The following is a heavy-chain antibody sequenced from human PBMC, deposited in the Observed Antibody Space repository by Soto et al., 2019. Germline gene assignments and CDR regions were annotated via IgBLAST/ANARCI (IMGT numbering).Heavy chain of an antibody. CDR2: IIPIFGTA. J-gene: IGHJ4*02. Sequence: QVQLVQSGAEVKKPGSSVKVSCKASGGTFSSYAISWVRQAPGQGLEWMGGIIPIFGTANYAQKFQGRVTITADEYTRPAYMELSSLRSEDTAVYYCARVDPTTRGFDYWGQGTLVTVSS. D-gene: IGHD2-2*01. CDR1: GGTFSSYA. CDR3: ARVDPTTRGFDY. V-gene: IGHV1-69*12.